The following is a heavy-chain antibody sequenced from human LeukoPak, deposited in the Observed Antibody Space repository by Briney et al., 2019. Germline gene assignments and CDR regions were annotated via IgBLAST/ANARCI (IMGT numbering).Heavy chain of an antibody. J-gene: IGHJ4*02. CDR2: ISYDGSNK. V-gene: IGHV3-30-3*01. Sequence: GGSLRLSCAASGFTFSSYAIHWVRQAPGKGLEWVAVISYDGSNKYYADSVKGRFTISRDNSKNTLYLQMSSLRAEDTAVYYCVKDLWIAAAGTGQNFDYWGQGTLVTVSS. D-gene: IGHD6-13*01. CDR3: VKDLWIAAAGTGQNFDY. CDR1: GFTFSSYA.